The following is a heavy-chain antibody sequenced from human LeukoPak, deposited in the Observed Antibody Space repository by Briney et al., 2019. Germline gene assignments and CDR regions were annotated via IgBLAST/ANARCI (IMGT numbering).Heavy chain of an antibody. CDR3: AREGERGYFDY. Sequence: PSETLSLTCAVYGGSFSGYYWSWIRQPPGKGLEWIGEINHSGSTNYNPSLKSRVTISVDTSKNQFSLKLSSVTAADTAVYYCAREGERGYFDYWGQGTLVTVSS. V-gene: IGHV4-34*01. CDR1: GGSFSGYY. J-gene: IGHJ4*02. D-gene: IGHD3-16*01. CDR2: INHSGST.